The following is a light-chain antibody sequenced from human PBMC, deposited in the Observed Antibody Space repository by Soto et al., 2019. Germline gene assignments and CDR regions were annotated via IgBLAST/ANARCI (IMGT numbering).Light chain of an antibody. J-gene: IGKJ1*01. Sequence: ELVLTQSPGTLSLSPGERATLSCRASQSVRSSYLAWYQQKPGQAPRLLIYAASSRATGIPDRFSGSGSGTDFTLTISRLEPEDVAMYYCQEYGSSRTFGQGTKVEFK. CDR3: QEYGSSRT. CDR1: QSVRSSY. V-gene: IGKV3-20*01. CDR2: AAS.